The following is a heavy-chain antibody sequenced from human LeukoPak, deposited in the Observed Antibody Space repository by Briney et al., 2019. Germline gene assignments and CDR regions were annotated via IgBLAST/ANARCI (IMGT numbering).Heavy chain of an antibody. Sequence: GGSLRLSCAASGFTFSSYSMNWVRQAPGKGLEWVSYISSSSTIYYADSVKGRFTISRDNAKNSLYLQMNSLRDEDTAVYYCARDSHCSSTSCYDYYYYGMDVWGQGTTVTVSS. J-gene: IGHJ6*02. CDR3: ARDSHCSSTSCYDYYYYGMDV. CDR1: GFTFSSYS. D-gene: IGHD2-2*01. V-gene: IGHV3-48*02. CDR2: ISSSSTI.